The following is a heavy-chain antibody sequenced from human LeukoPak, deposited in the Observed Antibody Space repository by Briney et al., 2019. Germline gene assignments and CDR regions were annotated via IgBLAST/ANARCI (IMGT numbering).Heavy chain of an antibody. J-gene: IGHJ3*02. V-gene: IGHV3-49*04. CDR2: IRSKAYGGTT. Sequence: PGGSLRLSCTASGFTFGDYAMSWVRQAPGKGLEWVGFIRSKAYGGTTEYAASVKGRFTISRDDPKSIAYLQMNSLKTEDTAVYYCTRVNGDYADAFDIWGQGTMVTVSS. D-gene: IGHD4-17*01. CDR1: GFTFGDYA. CDR3: TRVNGDYADAFDI.